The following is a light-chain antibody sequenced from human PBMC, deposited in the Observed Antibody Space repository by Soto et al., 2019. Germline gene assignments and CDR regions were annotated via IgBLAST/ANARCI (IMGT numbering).Light chain of an antibody. V-gene: IGKV1-5*03. CDR3: QQYNSYSGT. J-gene: IGKJ1*01. Sequence: DIPMTQSPSTLSASVGDRVTITCRASQSISSWLAWYQQKPGKAPKILIYKASSLESGVPSRFSGSRSGTEFTLTISSLQPDDFSTYYCQQYNSYSGTFGQGTKVDIK. CDR1: QSISSW. CDR2: KAS.